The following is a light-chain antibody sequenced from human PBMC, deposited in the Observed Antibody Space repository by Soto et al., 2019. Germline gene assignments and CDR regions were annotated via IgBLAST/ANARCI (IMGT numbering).Light chain of an antibody. V-gene: IGKV3-15*01. CDR1: QSISSD. CDR3: QQYNTWPRT. Sequence: ETVMTQSPATLSVSPGERATLSCRASQSISSDLAWYQQKPGQAPRLLIFGASTRATTIPPRFTGSRSGTEFTLTISSLQSEDFAVYYCQQYNTWPRTFGQGTRVE. J-gene: IGKJ1*01. CDR2: GAS.